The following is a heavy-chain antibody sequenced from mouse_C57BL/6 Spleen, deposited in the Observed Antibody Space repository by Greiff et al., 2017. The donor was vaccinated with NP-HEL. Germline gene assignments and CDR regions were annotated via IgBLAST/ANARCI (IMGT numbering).Heavy chain of an antibody. CDR2: ISSGSSTI. J-gene: IGHJ2*01. V-gene: IGHV5-17*01. CDR3: ARGRYFDY. Sequence: EVMLVESGGGLVKPGGSLKLSCAASGFTFSDYGMHWVRQAPEKGLEWVAYISSGSSTIYYADTVKGRFTISRDNAKNTLFLQMTSLRAEETAMYYCARGRYFDYWGQGTTLTVSS. CDR1: GFTFSDYG.